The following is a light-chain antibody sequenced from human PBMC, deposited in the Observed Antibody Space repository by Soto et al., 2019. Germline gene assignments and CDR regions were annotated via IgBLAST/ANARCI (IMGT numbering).Light chain of an antibody. CDR1: SGHSSYA. Sequence: QLVLTQSPSASASLGASVKLTCTLSSGHSSYAIAWHQQQPEKGSRYLMKLSSDGSHSKGDGIPDRFSGSSSGAERHLTISSLQSEDEADYYCQTWDTGARVVFGGGTKLTVL. J-gene: IGLJ2*01. V-gene: IGLV4-69*01. CDR3: QTWDTGARVV. CDR2: LSSDGSH.